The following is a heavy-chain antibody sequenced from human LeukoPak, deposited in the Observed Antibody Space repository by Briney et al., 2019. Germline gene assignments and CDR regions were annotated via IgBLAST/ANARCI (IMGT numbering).Heavy chain of an antibody. CDR2: INYSGST. CDR3: ARSRRSREVTLSPTNWFDP. CDR1: GGSINSYY. D-gene: IGHD3-10*01. J-gene: IGHJ5*02. Sequence: PSETLSLTCTVSGGSINSYYWTWIRQPPGKGLEWIGYINYSGSTNYNPSLKSRVTISIDTSKNQFSLKLNFVTVADTAVYYCARSRRSREVTLSPTNWFDPWGQGTLVTVSS. V-gene: IGHV4-59*01.